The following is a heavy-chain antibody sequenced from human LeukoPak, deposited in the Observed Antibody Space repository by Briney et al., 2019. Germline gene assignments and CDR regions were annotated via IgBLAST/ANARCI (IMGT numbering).Heavy chain of an antibody. CDR1: GFTFSGYG. CDR2: IWYDGSNK. V-gene: IGHV3-33*01. D-gene: IGHD4-17*01. CDR3: AREGYYGDYGGFDY. J-gene: IGHJ4*02. Sequence: GGSLRLSCAASGFTFSGYGMHWVRQAPGKGLEWVAVIWYDGSNKYYADSVKGRFTISRDNSKNTLYLQMNSLRAEDTAVYYCAREGYYGDYGGFDYWGQGTLVTASS.